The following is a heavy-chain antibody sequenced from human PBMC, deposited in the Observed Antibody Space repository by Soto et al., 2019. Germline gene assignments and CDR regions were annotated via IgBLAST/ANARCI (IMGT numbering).Heavy chain of an antibody. CDR2: IHPAGINT. CDR1: GYSFISHY. J-gene: IGHJ5*02. Sequence: GASVKVSCKAFGYSFISHYMHWVRQAPGQGLEWMGTIHPAGINTAYAQKFQGRVTMTTDTSTSTVYMELTSLTSEDTAVYYCARDTSWKELVWWFAPWGQGTLVTVSS. CDR3: ARDTSWKELVWWFAP. D-gene: IGHD6-13*01. V-gene: IGHV1-46*03.